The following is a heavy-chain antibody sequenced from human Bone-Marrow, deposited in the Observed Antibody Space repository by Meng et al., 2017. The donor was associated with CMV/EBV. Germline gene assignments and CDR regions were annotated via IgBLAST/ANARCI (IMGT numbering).Heavy chain of an antibody. D-gene: IGHD2-15*01. J-gene: IGHJ6*02. CDR3: ARDSGIVVVVAANDYYYYGMDV. Sequence: SVKVSCKASVGTFSSYAISWVRQAPGQGLEWMGGIIPILGIANYAQKFQGRVTITADKSMSTAYMELSSLRSEDTAVYYCARDSGIVVVVAANDYYYYGMDVWGQGTTVTVSS. V-gene: IGHV1-69*10. CDR2: IIPILGIA. CDR1: VGTFSSYA.